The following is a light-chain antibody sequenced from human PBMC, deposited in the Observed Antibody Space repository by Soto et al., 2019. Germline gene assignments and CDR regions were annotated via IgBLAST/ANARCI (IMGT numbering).Light chain of an antibody. CDR3: QQSYSTHLT. V-gene: IGKV1-39*01. CDR2: TAS. J-gene: IGKJ4*01. Sequence: DIQMTQSPSSLSVSVGDRVTITCRPSQSIGGFLKWYQQKLGKAPKLLIYTASNLQSAVPSRFSGSRSGTDFTLTIGSMQPEDFATYYCQQSYSTHLTFGGGTKVDIK. CDR1: QSIGGF.